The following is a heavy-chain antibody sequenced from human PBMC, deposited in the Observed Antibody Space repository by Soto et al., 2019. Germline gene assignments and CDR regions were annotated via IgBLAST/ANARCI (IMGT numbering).Heavy chain of an antibody. V-gene: IGHV3-9*01. CDR1: GFTFDDYA. CDR2: ISWNSGSI. D-gene: IGHD2-15*01. CDR3: AKDGRKGGGHPILPDFDY. Sequence: GGSLRLSCAASGFTFDDYAMHWVRQAPGKGLEWVSGISWNSGSIGYADSVKGRFTISRDNAKNSLYLQMNSLRAEDTALYYCAKDGRKGGGHPILPDFDYWGQGTLVTVSS. J-gene: IGHJ4*02.